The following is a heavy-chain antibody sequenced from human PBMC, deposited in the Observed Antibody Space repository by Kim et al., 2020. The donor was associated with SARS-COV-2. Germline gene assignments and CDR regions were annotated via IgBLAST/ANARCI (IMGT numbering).Heavy chain of an antibody. J-gene: IGHJ5*02. CDR3: ARAVAGPRSWFDP. V-gene: IGHV3-13*01. D-gene: IGHD6-19*01. Sequence: YPGCVKGRFTITRENANNSLYLQMNSLRAGDTAVYYCARAVAGPRSWFDPWGQGTLVTVSS.